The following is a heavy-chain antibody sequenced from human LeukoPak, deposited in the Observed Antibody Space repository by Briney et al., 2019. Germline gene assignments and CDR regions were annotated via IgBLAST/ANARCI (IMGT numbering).Heavy chain of an antibody. J-gene: IGHJ4*02. CDR1: GFTFSSNS. Sequence: GGSQRLSCAASGFTFSSNSMNWVRQAPGKGLEWVSYISSSSRPIYYTDSVKGRFTISRDNAKNSLYLQMNSLRAEDTAVYYCARDLYYDSSGYSPFDHWGQGTLVTVSS. CDR3: ARDLYYDSSGYSPFDH. CDR2: ISSSSRPI. V-gene: IGHV3-48*01. D-gene: IGHD3-22*01.